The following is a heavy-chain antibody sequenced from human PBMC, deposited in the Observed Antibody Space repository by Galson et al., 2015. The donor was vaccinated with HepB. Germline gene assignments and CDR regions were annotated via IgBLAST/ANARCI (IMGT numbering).Heavy chain of an antibody. D-gene: IGHD2-2*01. CDR2: ISYDGSNE. J-gene: IGHJ6*02. Sequence: SLRLSCAASGVAFSNFAMHWVRQAPGKGLEWVAIISYDGSNEYYGDSVKGRFTISRDNSKSTLYLQVNSLRDEDTAVYYCARDFGTHEPATMYPLGYYGMDVGGQGTTVTVSS. CDR3: ARDFGTHEPATMYPLGYYGMDV. CDR1: GVAFSNFA. V-gene: IGHV3-30*04.